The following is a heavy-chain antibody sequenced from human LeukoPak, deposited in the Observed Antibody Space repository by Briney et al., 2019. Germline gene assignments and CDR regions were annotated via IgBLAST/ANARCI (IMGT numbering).Heavy chain of an antibody. J-gene: IGHJ4*02. CDR3: VSFYETY. D-gene: IGHD2/OR15-2a*01. CDR2: INSDGSWT. CDR1: GNYW. Sequence: GGSLRLSCAASGNYWMHWVRQAPGKGLVWISHINSDGSWTSYADSVKGRFTISKDNAKNTVYLQMNSLRAEDTAVYYCVSFYETYWGRGTLVTVSS. V-gene: IGHV3-74*01.